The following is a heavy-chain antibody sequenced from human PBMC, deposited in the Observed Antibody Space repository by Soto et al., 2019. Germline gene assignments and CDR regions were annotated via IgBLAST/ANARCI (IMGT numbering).Heavy chain of an antibody. Sequence: QVQLVQSGAEVKKPGSSVKVSCKASGGTFSSYTISWVRQAPGQGLEWMGRIIPILGIANYAQKVEGRVTITADRTTSTAYMELSSLRSEDTAVYYCGRAVSSGYDLDYWGQGTLVTVSS. D-gene: IGHD5-12*01. CDR2: IIPILGIA. V-gene: IGHV1-69*02. CDR3: GRAVSSGYDLDY. CDR1: GGTFSSYT. J-gene: IGHJ4*02.